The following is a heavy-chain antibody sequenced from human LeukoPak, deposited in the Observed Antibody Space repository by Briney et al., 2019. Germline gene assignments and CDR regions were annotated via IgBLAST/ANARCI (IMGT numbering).Heavy chain of an antibody. J-gene: IGHJ5*02. V-gene: IGHV4-59*01. CDR3: AKIAAAGTRWFDP. CDR1: GGSISSYY. CDR2: IYYSGST. Sequence: SETLSLTCTVSGGSISSYYWSWIRQPPGKGLEWIGYIYYSGSTNYNPSLKSRVTISVDTSKNQFSLKLSSVTAADTAVYYCAKIAAAGTRWFDPWGQGTLVTVSS. D-gene: IGHD6-13*01.